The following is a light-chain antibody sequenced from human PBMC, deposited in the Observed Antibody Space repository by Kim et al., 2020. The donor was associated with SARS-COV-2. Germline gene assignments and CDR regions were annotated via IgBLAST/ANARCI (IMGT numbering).Light chain of an antibody. CDR1: NIVFIR. CDR3: QVWDSTSDHVV. J-gene: IGLJ2*01. CDR2: YDS. V-gene: IGLV3-21*04. Sequence: APGKTARIACGGNNIVFIRVRWYQQKPGQAPVLVIRYDSDRPSGIHERFSGSNSGNTATLTISGVEAGDEADYYCQVWDSTSDHVVFGGGTQLTVL.